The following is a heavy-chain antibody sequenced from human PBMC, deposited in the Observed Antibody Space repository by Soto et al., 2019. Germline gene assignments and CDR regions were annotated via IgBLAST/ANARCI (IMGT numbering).Heavy chain of an antibody. Sequence: SVKVSCKASGGTFSSYAISWVRQAPEQGLEWMGGIVPIFGTPNYAQKFQGRVTITADESTSTAYMELSGLRSEDTALYYCARANVGATSGHYSYGRDVGGQEPRVTVS. CDR2: IVPIFGTP. CDR1: GGTFSSYA. J-gene: IGHJ6*02. V-gene: IGHV1-69*13. CDR3: ARANVGATSGHYSYGRDV.